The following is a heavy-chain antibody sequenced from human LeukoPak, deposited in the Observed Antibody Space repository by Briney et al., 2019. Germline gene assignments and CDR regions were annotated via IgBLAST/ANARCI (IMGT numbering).Heavy chain of an antibody. Sequence: SETLSLTCAVSGGSISSSNWWSWVRQPPGKGLEWIGEIYHSGSTNYNPSLKSRVTISVDTSKNQFSLKLSSVTAADTAVYYCASAIAVAEGHFDYWGQGTLVTVSS. D-gene: IGHD6-19*01. CDR2: IYHSGST. V-gene: IGHV4-4*02. CDR1: GGSISSSNW. J-gene: IGHJ4*02. CDR3: ASAIAVAEGHFDY.